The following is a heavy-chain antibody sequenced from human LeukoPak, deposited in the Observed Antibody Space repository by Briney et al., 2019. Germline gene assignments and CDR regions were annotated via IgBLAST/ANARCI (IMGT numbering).Heavy chain of an antibody. J-gene: IGHJ5*02. CDR1: GGSIRSSYYY. D-gene: IGHD3-3*01. Sequence: SETLSLTCTVSGGSIRSSYYYWGWIRQPPGKGLEWIGSIYDSGSTYYNPSLKSRVTTSVDTSKNQFSLKLNSVTAADTAVYYCARGLYYDFWSGYFNWFDPWGQGTLVTVSS. V-gene: IGHV4-39*01. CDR3: ARGLYYDFWSGYFNWFDP. CDR2: IYDSGST.